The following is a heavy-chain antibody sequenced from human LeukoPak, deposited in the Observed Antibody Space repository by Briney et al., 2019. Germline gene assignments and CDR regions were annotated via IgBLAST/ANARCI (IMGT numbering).Heavy chain of an antibody. J-gene: IGHJ3*02. CDR2: MYHSGST. D-gene: IGHD6-13*01. CDR1: GYSISTGYY. V-gene: IGHV4-38-2*02. Sequence: SETLSLTCTVSGYSISTGYYWGWIRQPPGKGLEWIASMYHSGSTYYNPSLKSRVTISVDTSKNQFSLKLSSVTAADTAVYYCARGLIGIAAAGGAFDIWGQGTMVTVSS. CDR3: ARGLIGIAAAGGAFDI.